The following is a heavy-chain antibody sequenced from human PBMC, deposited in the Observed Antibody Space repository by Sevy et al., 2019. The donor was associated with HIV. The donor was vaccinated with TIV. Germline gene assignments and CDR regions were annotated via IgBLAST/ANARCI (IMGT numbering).Heavy chain of an antibody. CDR1: GFTFSSYG. V-gene: IGHV3-33*01. Sequence: GGSLRLSCAASGFTFSSYGMHWVRQAPGKGLEWVAVIWYDGSNKYYADSVKGRFTISRDNSKNTLYLQMNSLRAEDTAVYYRARDNNWNDSELDYWGQGTLVTVSS. D-gene: IGHD1-20*01. CDR3: ARDNNWNDSELDY. J-gene: IGHJ4*02. CDR2: IWYDGSNK.